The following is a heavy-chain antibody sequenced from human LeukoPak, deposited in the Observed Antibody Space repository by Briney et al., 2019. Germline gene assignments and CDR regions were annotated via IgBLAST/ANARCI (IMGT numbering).Heavy chain of an antibody. Sequence: SETLSLTCAVYGGSFSSYYWGWIRQPPGKGLEWIGSIYYSGSTYYNPSLKSRVTISVDTSKNQFSLKLSSVTAADTAVYYCARLTAAYCGGDCYSTGVYYFDYWGQGTLVTVSS. J-gene: IGHJ4*02. CDR1: GGSFSSYY. D-gene: IGHD2-21*02. V-gene: IGHV4-39*01. CDR3: ARLTAAYCGGDCYSTGVYYFDY. CDR2: IYYSGST.